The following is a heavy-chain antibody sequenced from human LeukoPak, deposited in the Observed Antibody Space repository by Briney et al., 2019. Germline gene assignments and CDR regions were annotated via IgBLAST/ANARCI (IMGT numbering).Heavy chain of an antibody. J-gene: IGHJ4*02. D-gene: IGHD5-12*01. CDR2: INPSGGST. CDR3: GREGYGGYEAPFDY. CDR1: GYTFTSYY. V-gene: IGHV1-46*03. Sequence: GASVKVSCKASGYTFTSYYMHWVRQAPGQGLEWMGIINPSGGSTSYAQKFQGRVTMTRDMSTSTVYMELSRLRSEETAVYYCGREGYGGYEAPFDYWGQGTLVTVSS.